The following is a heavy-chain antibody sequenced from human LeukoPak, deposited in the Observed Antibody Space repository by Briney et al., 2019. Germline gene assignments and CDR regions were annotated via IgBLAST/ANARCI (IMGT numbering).Heavy chain of an antibody. D-gene: IGHD4-23*01. V-gene: IGHV4-31*03. CDR3: ARSLTTVVTA. CDR1: GGSISSGGYY. Sequence: SQTLSLTCTVSGGSISSGGYYWSWIRQHPGMGLEWIGYIYYSGSTYYNPSLKSRVTISVDTSKNQFSLKLSSVTAADTAVYYCARSLTTVVTAWGQGTLVTVSS. J-gene: IGHJ5*02. CDR2: IYYSGST.